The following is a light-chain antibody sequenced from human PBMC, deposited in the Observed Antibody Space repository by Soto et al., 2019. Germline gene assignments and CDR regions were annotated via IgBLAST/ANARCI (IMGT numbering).Light chain of an antibody. CDR3: QQHGGSPLFT. V-gene: IGKV3-20*01. CDR1: QSVSTY. Sequence: EIVLTQSPGTLSSSPGERATLSCRASQSVSTYLAWYQQRPGQAPRLLIYGASRRATGIPDRFSGSGSGTDFTLTISRLEPEDVAVYYCQQHGGSPLFTFGPGTNVDIK. CDR2: GAS. J-gene: IGKJ3*01.